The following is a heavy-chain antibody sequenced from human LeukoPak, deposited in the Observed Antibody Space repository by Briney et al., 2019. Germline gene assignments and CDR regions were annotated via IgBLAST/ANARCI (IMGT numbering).Heavy chain of an antibody. J-gene: IGHJ4*02. CDR1: GFTFDDYT. CDR3: ARDHGDY. D-gene: IGHD5-24*01. Sequence: GGSLRLSCAASGFTFDDYTMHWVRQAPGKGLEWVSVIYSGGSTYYADSVKGRFTISRDNSKNTLYLQMNSLRAEDAAVYYCARDHGDYWGQGTLVTVSS. V-gene: IGHV3-66*01. CDR2: IYSGGST.